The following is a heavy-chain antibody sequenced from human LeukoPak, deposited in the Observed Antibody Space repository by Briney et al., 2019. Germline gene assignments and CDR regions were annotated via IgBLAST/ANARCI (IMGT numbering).Heavy chain of an antibody. CDR3: AVPSGDCDYGMDV. V-gene: IGHV3-30*02. D-gene: IGHD2-21*02. J-gene: IGHJ6*02. CDR2: IRYDGSNK. CDR1: GFTFSSYG. Sequence: GGSLRLSCAASGFTFSSYGMHWVRQAPGKGLEWVAFIRYDGSNKYYADSVKGRFTISRDNSKNTLYLQMNSLRAEDTAVYYCAVPSGDCDYGMDVWGRGTTVTVSS.